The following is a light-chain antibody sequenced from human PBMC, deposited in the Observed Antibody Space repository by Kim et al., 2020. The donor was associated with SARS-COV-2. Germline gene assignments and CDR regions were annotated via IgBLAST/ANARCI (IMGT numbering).Light chain of an antibody. CDR2: SNN. CDR1: SSNIGSNT. V-gene: IGLV1-44*01. CDR3: AAWDDSLNYV. Sequence: PGQRVTISCSGSSSNIGSNTVNWYQQLPGTAPKLLIYSNNQRPSGVPDQFSGSKSGTSASLAISGLQSEDEADYYCAAWDDSLNYVFGTGTKVTVL. J-gene: IGLJ1*01.